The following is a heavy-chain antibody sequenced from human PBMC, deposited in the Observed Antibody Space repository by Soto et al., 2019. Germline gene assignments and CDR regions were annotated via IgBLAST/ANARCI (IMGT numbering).Heavy chain of an antibody. V-gene: IGHV5-10-1*01. CDR1: RYSFTSYW. D-gene: IGHD2-2*01. J-gene: IGHJ6*02. CDR2: IDPSDSYT. CDR3: ARQVVVVVPAASYYYYYGMDV. Sequence: PGESLKISCKGSRYSFTSYWISWVRQMPGKGLEWMGRIDPSDSYTNYSPSFQGHVTISADKSISTAYLQWSSLKASDTAMYYCARQVVVVVPAASYYYYYGMDVWGQGTTVTVSS.